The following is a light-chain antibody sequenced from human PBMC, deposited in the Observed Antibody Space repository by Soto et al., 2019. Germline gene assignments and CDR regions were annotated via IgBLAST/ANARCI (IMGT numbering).Light chain of an antibody. CDR1: QSVSSTY. CDR3: QQYGTSHPS. V-gene: IGKV3-20*01. J-gene: IGKJ4*01. Sequence: EVVLTQAPGTLSLSPGERATLSCRASQSVSSTYLAWYQQKPGQAPGILLYGASNRASGIPDRFAGSGPGADFTLTISRLEPEDFEVYYCQQYGTSHPSFGGGTKVDIK. CDR2: GAS.